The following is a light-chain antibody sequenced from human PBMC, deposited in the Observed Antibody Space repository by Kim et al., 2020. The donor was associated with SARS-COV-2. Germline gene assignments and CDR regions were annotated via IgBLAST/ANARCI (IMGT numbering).Light chain of an antibody. CDR2: GAS. CDR3: QQYGSSPAT. J-gene: IGKJ1*01. CDR1: QTVTSNY. Sequence: SPGERATLSCRANQTVTSNYLAWYQQKPGQAPRLLIYGASSRATGISDRFSGSGSGTDFNLTISRLEPEDFAVYYCQQYGSSPATFGQGTKVDIK. V-gene: IGKV3-20*01.